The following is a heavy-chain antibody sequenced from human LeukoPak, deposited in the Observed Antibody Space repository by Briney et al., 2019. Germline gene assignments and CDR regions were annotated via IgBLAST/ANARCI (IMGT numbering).Heavy chain of an antibody. CDR2: IGDSGDST. V-gene: IGHV3-53*01. CDR1: GFSVTSNH. Sequence: QAGGSLSLSCAASGFSVTSNHMNWVRQAPGKGLEWVSGIGDSGDSTYYADSVKGRFTISRDNAKNSLYLQMNSLRTEDTAVYYCARDLGSTTGTTVGRWFDPWGQGTLVTVSS. J-gene: IGHJ5*02. D-gene: IGHD1-1*01. CDR3: ARDLGSTTGTTVGRWFDP.